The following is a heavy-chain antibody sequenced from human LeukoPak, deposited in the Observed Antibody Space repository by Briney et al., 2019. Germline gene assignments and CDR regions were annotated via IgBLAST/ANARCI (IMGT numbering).Heavy chain of an antibody. CDR1: GFTFSSYW. CDR2: MNEDGSEE. Sequence: GGSLRLSCGASGFTFSSYWMTWLRQAPGKGLEWVANMNEDGSEEYYVDSVKGRFTVSRDNAKNSLYLQMNSLRAEDTAVYYCARTLRTFNWFDPWGQGTLVTVPS. J-gene: IGHJ5*02. V-gene: IGHV3-7*01. CDR3: ARTLRTFNWFDP. D-gene: IGHD3-16*01.